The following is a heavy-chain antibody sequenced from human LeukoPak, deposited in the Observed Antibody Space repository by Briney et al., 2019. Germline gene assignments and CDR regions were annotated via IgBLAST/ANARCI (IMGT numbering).Heavy chain of an antibody. CDR2: ISAYNGNT. CDR3: AREWVEYYYGSGSPRVLDY. CDR1: GYTFTSYG. V-gene: IGHV1-18*01. D-gene: IGHD3-10*01. Sequence: ASVKVSCKASGYTFTSYGISGGRQAAGQGLEGMGGISAYNGNTNYAQKLHGRVTMTTDTSTSTAYMELRSLRSDDTAVYYCAREWVEYYYGSGSPRVLDYWGQGTLVTVSS. J-gene: IGHJ4*02.